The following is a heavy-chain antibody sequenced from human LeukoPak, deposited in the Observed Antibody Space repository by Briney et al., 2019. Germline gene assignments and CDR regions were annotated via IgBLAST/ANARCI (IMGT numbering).Heavy chain of an antibody. V-gene: IGHV1-8*01. J-gene: IGHJ4*02. CDR2: MNPNSGKT. CDR3: ARGLSPSDY. Sequence: ASVKVSCKASGYSFTTYDINWVRQAPGQGLEWMGWMNPNSGKTNFAQKFQGRVTMTRTTSISTAYMGVSSLRSEDTAVYYCARGLSPSDYWGQGTLVTVSS. CDR1: GYSFTTYD.